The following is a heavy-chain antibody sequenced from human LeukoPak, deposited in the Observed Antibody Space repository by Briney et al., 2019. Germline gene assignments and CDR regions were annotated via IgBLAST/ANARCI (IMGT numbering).Heavy chain of an antibody. Sequence: ASVKVSCKASGYTFTSYDINWVRQATGQGLEWMGWMNPNSGNTGYAQKFQGRVTMTRNTSISTVNMELSSLRSEDTAVHYCARGPYDSSGYRFDYWGQGTLVTVSS. CDR1: GYTFTSYD. J-gene: IGHJ4*02. CDR2: MNPNSGNT. CDR3: ARGPYDSSGYRFDY. D-gene: IGHD3-22*01. V-gene: IGHV1-8*01.